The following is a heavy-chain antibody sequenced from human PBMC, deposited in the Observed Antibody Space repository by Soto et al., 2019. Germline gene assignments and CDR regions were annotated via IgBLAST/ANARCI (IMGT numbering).Heavy chain of an antibody. V-gene: IGHV4-30-4*01. CDR3: ASANCGGDCSYRHDRYYFES. CDR2: IFYSGST. J-gene: IGHJ4*02. Sequence: QVQLQESGPGLVKPSQSLSLTCTVSGGSITSDDYYWSWIRQPPGSGLEWIGYIFYSGSTHYNPSLKIRFIISLDTSKKQVSLKLSSMTAADTAVYYCASANCGGDCSYRHDRYYFESWGQGTLVTVSS. D-gene: IGHD2-21*02. CDR1: GGSITSDDYY.